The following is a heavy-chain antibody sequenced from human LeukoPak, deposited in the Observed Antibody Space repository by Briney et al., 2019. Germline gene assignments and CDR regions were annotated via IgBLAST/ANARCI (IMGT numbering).Heavy chain of an antibody. D-gene: IGHD2-15*01. CDR3: ARQLIGYCSGGSCQLNWFDP. V-gene: IGHV4-34*01. J-gene: IGHJ5*02. Sequence: SETLSLTCAVYGGSFSDYYWSWIRQPPEKGLEWIGEINHSGSTNCNPSLKSRATISLDTSKNQFSLELSSVTAADTAVYYCARQLIGYCSGGSCQLNWFDPWGQGTLVTVSS. CDR2: INHSGST. CDR1: GGSFSDYY.